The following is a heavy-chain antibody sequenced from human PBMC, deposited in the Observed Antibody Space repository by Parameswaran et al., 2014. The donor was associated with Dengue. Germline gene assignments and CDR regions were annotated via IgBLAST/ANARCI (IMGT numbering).Heavy chain of an antibody. CDR3: AKGGYPTTMMGGKLDS. V-gene: IGHV3-23*01. D-gene: IGHD4-17*01. J-gene: IGHJ4*02. Sequence: VRQAPGKGLEWVSAITSSGGGTYFADSVKGRFTISRDNSQNTLYLQMNSLRAEDTAIYYCAKGGYPTTMMGGKLDSWGQGTLVTVSS. CDR2: ITSSGGGT.